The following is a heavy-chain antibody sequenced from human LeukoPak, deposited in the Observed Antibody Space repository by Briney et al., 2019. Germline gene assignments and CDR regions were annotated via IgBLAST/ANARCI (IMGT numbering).Heavy chain of an antibody. CDR3: VRHTRTAAF. D-gene: IGHD2-15*01. CDR1: GFTFSDDY. V-gene: IGHV3-11*06. J-gene: IGHJ4*02. CDR2: TGGSGSDT. Sequence: GGSLRLSCAASGFTFSDDYMTWIRQVPGKGLESIAYTGGSGSDTNYADSVRGRFTISRDNARSSLFLQMNSLTAEDSAVYFCVRHTRTAAFWGQGALVTVSS.